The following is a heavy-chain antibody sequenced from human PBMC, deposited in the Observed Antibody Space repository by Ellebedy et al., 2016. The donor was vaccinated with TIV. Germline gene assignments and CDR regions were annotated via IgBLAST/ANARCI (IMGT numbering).Heavy chain of an antibody. CDR1: GFSFRNYA. Sequence: GESLKISCAASGFSFRNYAMSWVRQAPGKGLEWVSGISDSGSSTYYADSVKGRFTISRDNSKNTLYLRMDSLRVEDTAIYYCADDPWGVGPAFDIWGQGTMVTVSS. J-gene: IGHJ3*02. D-gene: IGHD1-26*01. V-gene: IGHV3-23*01. CDR3: ADDPWGVGPAFDI. CDR2: ISDSGSST.